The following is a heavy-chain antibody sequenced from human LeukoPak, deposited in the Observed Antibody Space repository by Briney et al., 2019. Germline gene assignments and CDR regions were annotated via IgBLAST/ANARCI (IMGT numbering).Heavy chain of an antibody. D-gene: IGHD3-22*01. Sequence: GGSLRLSCAASGFTFSSSWMSWVRLAPGRGLEWVANIKQDGSEKYYVDSVKGRFTISRDNAKNSLYLQMNSLRDEDTAVYYCAKKYYYDSSPLDYWGQGTLVTVSS. CDR3: AKKYYYDSSPLDY. CDR1: GFTFSSSW. CDR2: IKQDGSEK. J-gene: IGHJ4*02. V-gene: IGHV3-7*02.